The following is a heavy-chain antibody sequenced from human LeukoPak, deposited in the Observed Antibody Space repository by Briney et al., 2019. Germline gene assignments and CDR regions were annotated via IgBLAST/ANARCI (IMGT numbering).Heavy chain of an antibody. D-gene: IGHD6-19*01. CDR1: GYTFTGYY. CDR2: INPNSGGT. V-gene: IGHV1-2*02. CDR3: ARDKRYSSGWYLGTKYYFDY. Sequence: ASVKVSCKASGYTFTGYYMHWVRQAPGQGLEWMGWINPNSGGTNYAQKFQGRVTMTRDTSISTAYMELSRLRSDDTAVYYCARDKRYSSGWYLGTKYYFDYWGQGTLVTVSS. J-gene: IGHJ4*02.